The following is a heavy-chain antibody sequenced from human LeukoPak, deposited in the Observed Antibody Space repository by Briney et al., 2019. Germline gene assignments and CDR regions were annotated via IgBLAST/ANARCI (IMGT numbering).Heavy chain of an antibody. D-gene: IGHD6-19*01. V-gene: IGHV3-66*01. Sequence: PGGSLRLSCAASGFTVSSNYMSWVRQAPGKGPEWVSAIYGGGSTYYADSVKGRFTISRDNSKNTLYLQMNSLRAEDTAVYYCARDNSLAGLFDYWGQGTLVTVSS. CDR2: IYGGGST. CDR1: GFTVSSNY. J-gene: IGHJ4*02. CDR3: ARDNSLAGLFDY.